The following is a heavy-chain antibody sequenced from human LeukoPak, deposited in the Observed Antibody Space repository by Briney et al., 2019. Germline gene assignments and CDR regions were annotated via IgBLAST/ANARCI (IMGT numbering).Heavy chain of an antibody. CDR1: AGSISSYY. CDR2: IYYTGTT. CDR3: ARFMRLDSSGYYYYYYGMDV. J-gene: IGHJ6*02. Sequence: SETLSLTCTVSAGSISSYYWKWLRQSPGKGLEWIGYIYYTGTTKYNPSLTSRVTISVDTSKNQFSLKLSSVTAADTAVYYCARFMRLDSSGYYYYYYGMDVWGQGTTVTVSS. V-gene: IGHV4-59*12. D-gene: IGHD3-22*01.